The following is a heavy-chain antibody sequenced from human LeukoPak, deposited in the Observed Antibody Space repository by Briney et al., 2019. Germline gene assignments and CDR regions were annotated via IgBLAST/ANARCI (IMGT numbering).Heavy chain of an antibody. CDR3: ARGDIVVVPAAIKGETDYYYYYYMDV. V-gene: IGHV1-2*02. CDR1: GYTFTGYY. J-gene: IGHJ6*03. Sequence: ASVKVSCKASGYTFTGYYMHWVRQAPGQGLEWMGWINPNSGGTNYAQKFQGRVTITTDESTSTAYMELSSLRSEDTAVYYCARGDIVVVPAAIKGETDYYYYYYMDVWGKGTTVTVSS. CDR2: INPNSGGT. D-gene: IGHD2-2*02.